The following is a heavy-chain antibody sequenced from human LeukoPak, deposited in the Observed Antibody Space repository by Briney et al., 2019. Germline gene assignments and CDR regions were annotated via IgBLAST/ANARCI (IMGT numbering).Heavy chain of an antibody. D-gene: IGHD4-23*01. CDR3: AKDLPKYGGTPEVDY. J-gene: IGHJ4*02. V-gene: IGHV3-30*04. CDR2: ISYDGSNK. Sequence: GGSLRLSCAASGFTFSSYAMHWVRQAPGKGLEWVAVISYDGSNKYYADSVKGRFTISRDNSKNTLYLQMNSLRAEDTAVYYCAKDLPKYGGTPEVDYWGRGTLVTVSS. CDR1: GFTFSSYA.